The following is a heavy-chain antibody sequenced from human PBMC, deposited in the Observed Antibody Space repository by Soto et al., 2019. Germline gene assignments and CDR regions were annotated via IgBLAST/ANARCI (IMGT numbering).Heavy chain of an antibody. Sequence: QVQLQESGPGLVKPSQTLSLTCNVSGGSISSGDYYWSWIRQPPGKGLEWIGSIYHSGNNFYNPSPKSGVTISFETSNNQFSLKLSSVTAADTAVYYCARGTGDSDYGFNWFDPWGQGTPVTVSS. CDR2: IYHSGNN. CDR3: ARGTGDSDYGFNWFDP. J-gene: IGHJ5*02. V-gene: IGHV4-30-4*01. CDR1: GGSISSGDYY. D-gene: IGHD4-17*01.